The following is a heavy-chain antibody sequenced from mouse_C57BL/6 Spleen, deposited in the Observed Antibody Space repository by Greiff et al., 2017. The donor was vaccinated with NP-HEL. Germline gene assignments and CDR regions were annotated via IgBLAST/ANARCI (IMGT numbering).Heavy chain of an antibody. V-gene: IGHV1-61*01. CDR2: IYPSDSET. D-gene: IGHD2-3*01. CDR1: GYTFTSYW. Sequence: QVQLQQPGAELVRPGSSVKLSCKASGYTFTSYWMDWVKQRPGQGLEWIGNIYPSDSETHYNQKFKGKSTLTVDKSPSTAYMQLSSLKSEDSAVYYCARSDGYWGQGTTLTVSS. J-gene: IGHJ2*01. CDR3: ARSDGY.